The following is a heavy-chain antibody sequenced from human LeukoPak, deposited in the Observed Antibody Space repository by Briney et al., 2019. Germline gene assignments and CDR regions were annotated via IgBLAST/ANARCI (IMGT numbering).Heavy chain of an antibody. Sequence: PGGSLRLSCAASGFTFSGYGMHWVRQAPGKGLEWVAVISYDGSNKYYADSVKGRFTISRDNSKNTLYLQMNSLRAEDTAVYYCAKASPESAWFDPWGQGTLVTVSS. J-gene: IGHJ5*02. V-gene: IGHV3-30*18. D-gene: IGHD1-14*01. CDR2: ISYDGSNK. CDR3: AKASPESAWFDP. CDR1: GFTFSGYG.